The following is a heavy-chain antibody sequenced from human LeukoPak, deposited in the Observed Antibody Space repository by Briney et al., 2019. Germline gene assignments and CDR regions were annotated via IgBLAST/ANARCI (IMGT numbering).Heavy chain of an antibody. Sequence: PSETLSLTCTVSGDSISCYYWSWIRQPPGKGLEWIGYIYYSGSTYYNPSLKSRVTISVDTSKNQFSLKLSSVTAADTAVYYCATGSWAGVDDYWGQGTLVTVSS. J-gene: IGHJ4*02. CDR2: IYYSGST. V-gene: IGHV4-59*08. CDR1: GDSISCYY. CDR3: ATGSWAGVDDY. D-gene: IGHD2-15*01.